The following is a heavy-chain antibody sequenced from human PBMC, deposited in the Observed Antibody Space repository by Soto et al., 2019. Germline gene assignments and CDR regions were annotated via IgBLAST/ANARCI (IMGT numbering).Heavy chain of an antibody. CDR1: GGSIITGDHY. V-gene: IGHV4-30-4*01. D-gene: IGHD6-25*01. J-gene: IGHJ4*02. Sequence: QVQLQESGPGLVKPSQTLSLTCTVSGGSIITGDHYWNWIRQPPGKGLEWIGYIYYSGSTYYNPSLKSRITMSVDTSQNQFSLRLSSVTAADTAVYYCARGIGHGSVYWGPGTLVTVSS. CDR3: ARGIGHGSVY. CDR2: IYYSGST.